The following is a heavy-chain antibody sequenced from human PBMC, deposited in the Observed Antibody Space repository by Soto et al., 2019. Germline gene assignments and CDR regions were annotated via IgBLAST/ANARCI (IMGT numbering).Heavy chain of an antibody. D-gene: IGHD2-15*01. Sequence: GGSLRLSCAASGFTFDDYAMHWVRQAPGKGLEWVSGISWNSGSIGYADSVKGRFTISRDNAKNSLYLQMNSLRAEDTALYYCAKDAGLGYCSGGSCYSSSTYYYYGMDVWGQGTTVTVSS. CDR1: GFTFDDYA. CDR3: AKDAGLGYCSGGSCYSSSTYYYYGMDV. CDR2: ISWNSGSI. V-gene: IGHV3-9*01. J-gene: IGHJ6*02.